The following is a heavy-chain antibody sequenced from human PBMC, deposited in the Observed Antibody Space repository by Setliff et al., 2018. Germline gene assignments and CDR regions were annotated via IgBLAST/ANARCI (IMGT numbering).Heavy chain of an antibody. Sequence: GGSLRLSCTASGFTLTNAWINWVRQAPGKGLEWVGRIKSNTDGGTTDYAAPVKGRFTISRDNARNSLYLQMNSLRAEDTAVYYCARVWFGNMDVWGKGTTVTVSS. V-gene: IGHV3-15*01. CDR3: ARVWFGNMDV. D-gene: IGHD3-10*01. CDR1: GFTLTNAW. J-gene: IGHJ6*03. CDR2: IKSNTDGGTT.